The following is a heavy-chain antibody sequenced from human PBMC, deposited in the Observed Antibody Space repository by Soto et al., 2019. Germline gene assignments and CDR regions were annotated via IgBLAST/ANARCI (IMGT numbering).Heavy chain of an antibody. CDR3: ARTDLEEGDAFAL. Sequence: QVQLVESGGGVVQPGRALRLSCAASGFTFTTYAIHWVRQAPGKGLEWVAVIASNGRNEYYADSVKGRFTISRDNSINLWFLHINSLGAEDTVFYYCARTDLEEGDAFALRGQGTMVAVSS. J-gene: IGHJ3*01. CDR2: IASNGRNE. D-gene: IGHD1-1*01. CDR1: GFTFTTYA. V-gene: IGHV3-30*04.